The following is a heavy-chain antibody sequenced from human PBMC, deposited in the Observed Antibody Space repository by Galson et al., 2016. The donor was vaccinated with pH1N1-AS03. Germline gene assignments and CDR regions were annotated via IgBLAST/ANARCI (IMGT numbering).Heavy chain of an antibody. CDR2: TYWRSRWYI. J-gene: IGHJ3*02. CDR3: ARGNYSGFDI. V-gene: IGHV6-1*01. Sequence: CAISGDSVSSNIDAWNWIRHSPSSGLEWLGRTYWRSRWYIDYALSLKSRINSNPDTSKNQFSLQLTSVIPDDTAVYYCARGNYSGFDIWGQGAKVTVSS. CDR1: GDSVSSNIDA. D-gene: IGHD3-10*01.